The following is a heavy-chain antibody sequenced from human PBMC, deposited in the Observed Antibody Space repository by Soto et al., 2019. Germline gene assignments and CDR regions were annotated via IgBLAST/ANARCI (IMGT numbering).Heavy chain of an antibody. CDR2: ISYDGSNK. V-gene: IGHV3-30*19. CDR1: GFPFSSYG. CDR3: ARDGRGYSYGSFDY. Sequence: PGGALRLSCAAFGFPFSSYGMHWVRQAPGKGLEWVAVISYDGSNKYYADSVKGRFTISRDNSKNTLYLQMNSLRAEDTAVYYCARDGRGYSYGSFDYWGQGTLVTVSS. D-gene: IGHD5-18*01. J-gene: IGHJ4*02.